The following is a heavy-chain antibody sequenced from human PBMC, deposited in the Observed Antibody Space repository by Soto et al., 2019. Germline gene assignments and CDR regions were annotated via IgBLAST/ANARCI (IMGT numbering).Heavy chain of an antibody. Sequence: QVQLVQSGAEVKKPGSSVKVSCKASGDSFNNDGVNWVRQAPGQGLEWVGGIIPHFGPAKYPQKFQGRATITADTAPNAVFMELLSLTSDDTAIYYCARGALLDRHNYFALDVWGQGTSVTVSS. D-gene: IGHD3-10*01. CDR3: ARGALLDRHNYFALDV. J-gene: IGHJ6*02. V-gene: IGHV1-69*06. CDR2: IIPHFGPA. CDR1: GDSFNNDG.